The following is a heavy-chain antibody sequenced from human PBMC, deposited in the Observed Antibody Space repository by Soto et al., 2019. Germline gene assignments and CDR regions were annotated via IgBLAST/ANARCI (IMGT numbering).Heavy chain of an antibody. J-gene: IGHJ4*02. CDR1: GFTFSNAW. CDR3: TTEEPRYFTNGVCYGLDC. Sequence: PGGSLRLSGAACGFTFSNAWISWVRQAPWKGLEWVGRIKSKTDGGTTDYAGPVKGRFTISRDDSKNTLYLQMNSLKTEDTAVYYCTTEEPRYFTNGVCYGLDCSGQRTLVTFCS. D-gene: IGHD2-8*01. CDR2: IKSKTDGGTT. V-gene: IGHV3-15*01.